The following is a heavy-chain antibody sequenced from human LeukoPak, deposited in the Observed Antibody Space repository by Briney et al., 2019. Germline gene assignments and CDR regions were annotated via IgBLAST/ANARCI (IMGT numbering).Heavy chain of an antibody. J-gene: IGHJ6*04. CDR2: ISYDGSNK. CDR1: GFTFSSYA. CDR3: ARDCSGGYYYGMDV. D-gene: IGHD2-21*01. Sequence: GGSLRLSCAASGFTFSSYAMHWVRQAPGKGLEWVAVISYDGSNKYYADSVKGRFTISRDNSKNTLYLQMNSLRAEDTAVYYCARDCSGGYYYGMDVWGKGTTVTVSS. V-gene: IGHV3-30*04.